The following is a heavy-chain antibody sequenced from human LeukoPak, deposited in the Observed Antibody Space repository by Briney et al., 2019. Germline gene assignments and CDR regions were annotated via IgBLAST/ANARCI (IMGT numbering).Heavy chain of an antibody. CDR3: AIKSRTSSPPIH. J-gene: IGHJ4*02. V-gene: IGHV3-23*01. D-gene: IGHD2-2*01. Sequence: PGGSLRLSCATSGFTFSSYAMSWVRQAPGKGLEWVSGITTSGGTTFYEDSVKGRFTISSDYSKNTLYLQMNSLRAEDTAVYYCAIKSRTSSPPIHWGQGTLVTVSS. CDR1: GFTFSSYA. CDR2: ITTSGGTT.